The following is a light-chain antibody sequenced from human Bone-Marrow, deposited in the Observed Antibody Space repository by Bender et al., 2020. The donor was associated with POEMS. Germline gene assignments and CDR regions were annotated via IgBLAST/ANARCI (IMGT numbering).Light chain of an antibody. J-gene: IGLJ3*02. V-gene: IGLV2-23*01. CDR3: CSYAGTYTWV. CDR1: YSDAATYNL. Sequence: QSALPQPASVSGSPGQSITISCTAIYSDAATYNLVSWYQQHPGKAPKLIIYDGSKRPSGGASRCSGSKAGNTASLTISGRQAEDDSDYYCCSYAGTYTWVFGGGTTLTVL. CDR2: DGS.